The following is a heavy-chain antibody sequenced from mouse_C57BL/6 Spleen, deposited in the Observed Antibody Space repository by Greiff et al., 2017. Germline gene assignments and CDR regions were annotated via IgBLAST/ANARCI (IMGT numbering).Heavy chain of an antibody. CDR1: GFTFSSYT. J-gene: IGHJ2*01. CDR2: ISGGGGNT. V-gene: IGHV5-9*01. CDR3: ARKLGDFDY. D-gene: IGHD4-1*01. Sequence: EVQRLESGGGLVKPGGSLKLSYAASGFTFSSYTMSWVRQTPEQRLEWVATISGGGGNTYYPDSVKGRVTISRDNAKNTLYLQMSSLRSEDTALYYCARKLGDFDYWGQGTTLTVSS.